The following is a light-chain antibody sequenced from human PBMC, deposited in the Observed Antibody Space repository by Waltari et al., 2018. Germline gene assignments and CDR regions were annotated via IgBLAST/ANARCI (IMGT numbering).Light chain of an antibody. Sequence: QPALTQPASVSGSPGRSITISCTGTTSAVGVYDFVSWYQQHPGKAPKLIISDVSDRPSGVSPRFSASKSGITASLTISGLQPEDEATYFCSSFTLTNTWVFGGGTNLTVL. CDR1: TSAVGVYDF. CDR2: DVS. V-gene: IGLV2-14*03. CDR3: SSFTLTNTWV. J-gene: IGLJ3*02.